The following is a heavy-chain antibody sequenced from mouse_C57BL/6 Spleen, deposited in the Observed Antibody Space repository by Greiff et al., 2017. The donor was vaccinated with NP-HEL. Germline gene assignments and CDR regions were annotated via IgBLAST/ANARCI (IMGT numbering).Heavy chain of an antibody. Sequence: QVQLQQPGAELVKPGASVKLSCKASGYTFTSYWMHWVRQRPGQGLEWIGMIHPNSGSTNYNEKFKSKATLTVDKSSSTAYMQLSSLTSEDSAVYYCAKKGGWDEGYAMDYWGQGTSVTVSS. V-gene: IGHV1-64*01. CDR3: AKKGGWDEGYAMDY. CDR1: GYTFTSYW. J-gene: IGHJ4*01. D-gene: IGHD4-1*01. CDR2: IHPNSGST.